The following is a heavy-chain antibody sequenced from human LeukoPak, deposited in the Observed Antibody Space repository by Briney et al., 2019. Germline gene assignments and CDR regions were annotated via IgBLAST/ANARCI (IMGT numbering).Heavy chain of an antibody. V-gene: IGHV3-30*03. Sequence: GGSLRLSCAASGFTFSSYGMHWVRQAPGKGLEWVAVISYDGSNKYYADSVKGRFTISRDNSKNTLYLQMNSLRAEDTAVYYCASDRKVPPLVPGYYYYYGMDAWGQGTTVTVSS. CDR1: GFTFSSYG. CDR2: ISYDGSNK. CDR3: ASDRKVPPLVPGYYYYYGMDA. J-gene: IGHJ6*02.